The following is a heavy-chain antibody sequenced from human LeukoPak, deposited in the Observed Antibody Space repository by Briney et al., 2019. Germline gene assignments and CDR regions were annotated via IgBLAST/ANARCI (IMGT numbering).Heavy chain of an antibody. CDR2: IWYDGSNK. CDR3: AKWYGDYGFWFDP. J-gene: IGHJ5*02. CDR1: GFTFSSYG. V-gene: IGHV3-33*06. Sequence: GGSLRLSCAASGFTFSSYGMHWVRQAPGKGLEWVGVIWYDGSNKYYADSVKGRFTISRDNSKNTLYLQMNSLRAEDTAVYYCAKWYGDYGFWFDPWGQGTLVTVSS. D-gene: IGHD4-17*01.